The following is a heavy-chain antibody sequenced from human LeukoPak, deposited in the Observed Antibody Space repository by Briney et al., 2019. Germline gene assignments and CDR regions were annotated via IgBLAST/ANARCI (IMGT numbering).Heavy chain of an antibody. J-gene: IGHJ4*02. V-gene: IGHV3-11*01. D-gene: IGHD3-10*01. Sequence: GGSLRLSCAASGFTFSDYYMSWIRQAPGKGLEWVSYISSSGSTIYYADSVKGRFTISRDNAKNSLYLQMNSLRAEDTAVYYCARVLLWFGELLPPDYWGQGTLVTVSS. CDR3: ARVLLWFGELLPPDY. CDR1: GFTFSDYY. CDR2: ISSSGSTI.